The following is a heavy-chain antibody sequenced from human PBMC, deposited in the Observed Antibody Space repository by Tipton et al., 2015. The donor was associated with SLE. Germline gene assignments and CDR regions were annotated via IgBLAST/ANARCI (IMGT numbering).Heavy chain of an antibody. CDR1: GGSFSGYY. J-gene: IGHJ3*02. Sequence: TLSLTCAVYGGSFSGYYWSWIRQPPGKGLEWIGYIYYSGSTNYNPSLKSRVTISVDTSKNQFSLKLTSVTAADTAVYYCARVHNWGEFRDAFDIWGQGTMVTVSS. V-gene: IGHV4-59*01. D-gene: IGHD7-27*01. CDR3: ARVHNWGEFRDAFDI. CDR2: IYYSGST.